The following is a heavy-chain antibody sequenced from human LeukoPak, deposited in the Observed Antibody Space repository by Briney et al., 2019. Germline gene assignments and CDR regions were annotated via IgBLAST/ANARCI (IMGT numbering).Heavy chain of an antibody. J-gene: IGHJ4*02. Sequence: SETLSLTCTVSGGSINGYYWNWIRQAPGKGLEWIGYIHYRGSTNYNPSLKSRVTISADTSENQFSLKLSSVTAADTAVYYCAAEFDNEQWLDWDYWGRGTLVTASS. CDR3: AAEFDNEQWLDWDY. V-gene: IGHV4-59*01. CDR1: GGSINGYY. D-gene: IGHD6-19*01. CDR2: IHYRGST.